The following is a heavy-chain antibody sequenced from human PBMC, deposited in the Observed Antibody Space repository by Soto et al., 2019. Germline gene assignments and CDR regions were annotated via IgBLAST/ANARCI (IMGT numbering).Heavy chain of an antibody. D-gene: IGHD6-19*01. V-gene: IGHV4-59*01. Sequence: LSLTCTVSGGSISSYYWSWIRQPPGKGLEWIGYIYYSGSTNYNPSLKSRVTISVDTSKNQFSLKLSPVTAADTAVYYCARGIAVAGLYFDYWGQGTLVTVSS. CDR2: IYYSGST. CDR1: GGSISSYY. CDR3: ARGIAVAGLYFDY. J-gene: IGHJ4*02.